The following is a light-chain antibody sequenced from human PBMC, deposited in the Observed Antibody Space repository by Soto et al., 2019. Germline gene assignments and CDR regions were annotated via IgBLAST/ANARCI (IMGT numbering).Light chain of an antibody. V-gene: IGLV2-14*01. CDR2: AVS. CDR1: SGDVGLYDY. CDR3: SSYTSDSSYV. J-gene: IGLJ1*01. Sequence: QSALTQPASVSGSPGQAISISCTGTSGDVGLYDYVSWYQQHPGKAPQLMISAVSNRPSGVSNRFSASKSGNTASLFISGLQAEDEADYYCSSYTSDSSYVFGSGTKVTVL.